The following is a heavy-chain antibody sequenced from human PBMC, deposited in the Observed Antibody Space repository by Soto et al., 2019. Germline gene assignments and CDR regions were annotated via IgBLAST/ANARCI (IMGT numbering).Heavy chain of an antibody. CDR2: IYYSGST. D-gene: IGHD2-8*01. Sequence: SDTLYRTCTVSGGSISSGGYYWSWIRQHPGKGLEWIGYIYYSGSTYYNPSLKSRVTISVDTSKNQFSLKLSSVTAADTAVYYCARQWDCTNGVCYTGWFDPWGQGTLVTVSS. CDR3: ARQWDCTNGVCYTGWFDP. J-gene: IGHJ5*02. CDR1: GGSISSGGYY. V-gene: IGHV4-31*03.